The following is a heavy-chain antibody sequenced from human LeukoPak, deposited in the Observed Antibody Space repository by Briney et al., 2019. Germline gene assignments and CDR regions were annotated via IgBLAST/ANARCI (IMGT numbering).Heavy chain of an antibody. CDR1: GDSINDYY. CDR3: ARRKAKTPNYFDY. J-gene: IGHJ4*02. V-gene: IGHV4-59*08. Sequence: PSETLSLTCTVSGDSINDYYWTWIRQPPGKGLEWIGYIYYSGNTNYNPSLKSRVTISLDTSKNQFSLKLTSVTAAGTAMYYCARRKAKTPNYFDYWGQGALVTVSS. CDR2: IYYSGNT.